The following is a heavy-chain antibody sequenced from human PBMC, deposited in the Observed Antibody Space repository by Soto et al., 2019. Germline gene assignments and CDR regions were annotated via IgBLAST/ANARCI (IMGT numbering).Heavy chain of an antibody. V-gene: IGHV1-3*01. Sequence: QVQLEQSGAEVKKPGASVKVSCKTSRYPFTTYAIHWVRQAPGQRLEWMGWIDAGNGNTKYTQKFQGRVTITRDTSARTAYMHLSSLRPEDTAMYYCAGGAEYYDSSGYHPHFDYWGQGTLVTVSS. D-gene: IGHD3-22*01. CDR1: RYPFTTYA. CDR2: IDAGNGNT. J-gene: IGHJ4*02. CDR3: AGGAEYYDSSGYHPHFDY.